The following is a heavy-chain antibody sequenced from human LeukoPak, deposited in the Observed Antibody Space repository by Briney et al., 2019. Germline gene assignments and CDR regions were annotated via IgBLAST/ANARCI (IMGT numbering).Heavy chain of an antibody. CDR2: ITGSGDST. CDR3: AKWGDYDILTGYYVPDF. V-gene: IGHV3-23*01. Sequence: PGASLRLSCAAPGFIFRNYAMSWVRQAPGKGLEWVSAITGSGDSTYYADSVKGRFTISRDNSKNTLYVEMNTLRAEDTAVYYCAKWGDYDILTGYYVPDFWGQGTLVTVSS. D-gene: IGHD3-9*01. CDR1: GFIFRNYA. J-gene: IGHJ4*02.